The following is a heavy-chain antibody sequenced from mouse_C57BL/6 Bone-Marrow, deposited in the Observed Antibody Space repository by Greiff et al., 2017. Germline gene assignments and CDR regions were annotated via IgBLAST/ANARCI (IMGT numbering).Heavy chain of an antibody. CDR1: GFTFSDYG. Sequence: EVKVVESGGGLVKPGGSLKLSCAASGFTFSDYGMHWVRQAPEKGLEWVAYISSGSSTIYYADTVKGRFTISRDNAKNTLFLQMTSLRSEDTAMYYCARTAYYGSNYFDYWGQGTTLTVSS. V-gene: IGHV5-17*01. D-gene: IGHD1-1*01. CDR3: ARTAYYGSNYFDY. J-gene: IGHJ2*01. CDR2: ISSGSSTI.